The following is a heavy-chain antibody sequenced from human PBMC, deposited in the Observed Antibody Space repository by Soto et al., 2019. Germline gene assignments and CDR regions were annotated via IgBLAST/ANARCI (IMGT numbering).Heavy chain of an antibody. Sequence: QVQLVQSGADVKKPGDSMRVSCKASAYTFTGYYIHWVRQAPGQGLEWMGWMNPKNRDTGYAPQFQGRVTMTRDTSINTADMDLRMLTSDDTAISYCARDGPGAGNDDFDYWGQGALVTVSS. CDR2: MNPKNRDT. CDR1: AYTFTGYY. V-gene: IGHV1-2*02. CDR3: ARDGPGAGNDDFDY. J-gene: IGHJ4*02. D-gene: IGHD6-13*01.